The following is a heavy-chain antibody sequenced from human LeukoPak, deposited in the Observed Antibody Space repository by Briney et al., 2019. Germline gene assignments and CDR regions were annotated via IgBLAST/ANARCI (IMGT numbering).Heavy chain of an antibody. CDR2: IYPHDSET. V-gene: IGHV5-51*01. D-gene: IGHD6-19*01. J-gene: IGHJ4*02. CDR3: ARHGKVYSSLSQGFPDF. Sequence: GDSLKISCHTSGYSFTTYWIGWVRQVPGKGLEWMGIIYPHDSETRYSPSFQGQVTISADKSIGSAYLQWGSLKPSDTAIYYCARHGKVYSSLSQGFPDFWGQGTLVTVSS. CDR1: GYSFTTYW.